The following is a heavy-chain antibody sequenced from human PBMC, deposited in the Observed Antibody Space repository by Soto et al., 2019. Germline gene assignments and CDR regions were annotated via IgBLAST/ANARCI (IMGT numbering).Heavy chain of an antibody. Sequence: SETLSLTCTVSGGSISSGGYYWSWIRQHPGKGLEWIGYIYYSGSTYYNPSLKSRVTISVDTSTSTVYMELSNLRSDDTAVYFCEVTTGYWGQGTMVTVSS. CDR1: GGSISSGGYY. V-gene: IGHV4-31*03. CDR3: EVTTGY. CDR2: IYYSGST. J-gene: IGHJ4*02. D-gene: IGHD2-21*02.